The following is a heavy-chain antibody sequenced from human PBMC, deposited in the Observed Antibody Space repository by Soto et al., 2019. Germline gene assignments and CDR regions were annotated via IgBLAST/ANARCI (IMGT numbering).Heavy chain of an antibody. D-gene: IGHD2-21*01. CDR1: GGSITSYH. CDR3: ATIKWYKCTNDRYSTTECYYRWFDH. V-gene: IGHV4-59*03. Sequence: SETLSLTCIVSGGSITSYHWSWIRQFPGKGLEWIAYTSYTGNTNYNPSLQSRVTISMDTSKNQLSLKLTSMTAADTAMYFCATIKWYKCTNDRYSTTECYYRWFDHWGQGTLVTVSS. J-gene: IGHJ5*02. CDR2: TSYTGNT.